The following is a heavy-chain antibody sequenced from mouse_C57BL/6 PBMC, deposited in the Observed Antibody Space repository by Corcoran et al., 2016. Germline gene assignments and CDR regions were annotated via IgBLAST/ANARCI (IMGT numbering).Heavy chain of an antibody. CDR1: GYTFTDYY. V-gene: IGHV1-19*01. Sequence: EVQLQQSGPVLVKPGASVKMSCKASGYTFTDYYMNWVKQSHGKSLEWIGVINPYNGGTSYNQKFKGKATLTVDKSSSTAYMELNSLTSEDSAVYYCARSYGSSRGYAMDYRGQGTSVTVSS. D-gene: IGHD1-1*01. J-gene: IGHJ4*01. CDR3: ARSYGSSRGYAMDY. CDR2: INPYNGGT.